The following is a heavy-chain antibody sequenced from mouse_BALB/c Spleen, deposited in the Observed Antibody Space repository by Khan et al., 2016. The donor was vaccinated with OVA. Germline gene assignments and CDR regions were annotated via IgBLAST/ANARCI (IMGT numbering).Heavy chain of an antibody. Sequence: EVMLVESGGDLVRPGGSLQLSCAASGFTFSSYSMSWVRQTPDKRLEWVATISSDGDYTYYPDSVKGRFTISRDNAKNTLYLQMSSLKSEDTAMYYCASHLTGSFAYWGQGTLVTVSA. CDR3: ASHLTGSFAY. V-gene: IGHV5-6*02. CDR2: ISSDGDYT. J-gene: IGHJ3*01. CDR1: GFTFSSYS. D-gene: IGHD4-1*01.